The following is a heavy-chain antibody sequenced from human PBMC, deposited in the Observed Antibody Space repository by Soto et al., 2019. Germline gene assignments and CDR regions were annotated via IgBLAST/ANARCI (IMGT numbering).Heavy chain of an antibody. D-gene: IGHD3-10*01. V-gene: IGHV3-33*01. CDR3: AREDVLLWFGELGPLDY. J-gene: IGHJ4*02. Sequence: QVQLVESGGGVVQPGRSLRLSCAASGFTFSSYGMHWVRQAPGKGLEWVAVIWYDGSNKYYADSVKGRFTISGDNSKNALYLQMNSLRAEDTAVYYCAREDVLLWFGELGPLDYWGQGTLVTVSS. CDR1: GFTFSSYG. CDR2: IWYDGSNK.